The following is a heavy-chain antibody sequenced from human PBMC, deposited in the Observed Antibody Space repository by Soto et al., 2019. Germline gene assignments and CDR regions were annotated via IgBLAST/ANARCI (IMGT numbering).Heavy chain of an antibody. J-gene: IGHJ5*02. Sequence: QVQLQESGPGLVKPSQTLSLTCTVSGGSISSGGYYWSWIRQHPGKGLEWIGYIYYSGSTYYNPSLKSRVTISVDTSKNQFSLKLSSVTAADTAVYYCARERRASLMVRGVIITGWEFDPWGQGTLVTVSS. CDR2: IYYSGST. CDR3: ARERRASLMVRGVIITGWEFDP. V-gene: IGHV4-31*03. D-gene: IGHD3-10*01. CDR1: GGSISSGGYY.